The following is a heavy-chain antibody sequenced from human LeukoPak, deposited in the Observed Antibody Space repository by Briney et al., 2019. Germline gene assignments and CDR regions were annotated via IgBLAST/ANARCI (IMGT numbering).Heavy chain of an antibody. Sequence: ASVKVSCKASGYTFTSYGISWVRQAPGQGLEWMGWIGAYNGNTNYAQKLQGRVTMTTDTSTSTAYMELRSLRSDDTAVYYCARDRRDYDSSGSPVDAFDIWGQGTMVTVSS. CDR1: GYTFTSYG. D-gene: IGHD3-22*01. J-gene: IGHJ3*02. V-gene: IGHV1-18*01. CDR2: IGAYNGNT. CDR3: ARDRRDYDSSGSPVDAFDI.